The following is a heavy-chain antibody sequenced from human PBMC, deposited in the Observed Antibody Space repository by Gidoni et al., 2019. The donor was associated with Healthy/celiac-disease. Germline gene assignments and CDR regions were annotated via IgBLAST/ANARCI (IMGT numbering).Heavy chain of an antibody. CDR1: GFTFSSYS. Sequence: EVQLVESGGGLVQPGGSLRLSCAASGFTFSSYSMNWVRQAPGKGLEWVSYISSSSSTIYYADSVKGRFTSSRDNAKNSLYLQMNSLRAEDTAVYYCARDRITMVRGVMDYWGQGTLVTVSS. CDR2: ISSSSSTI. CDR3: ARDRITMVRGVMDY. D-gene: IGHD3-10*01. V-gene: IGHV3-48*04. J-gene: IGHJ4*02.